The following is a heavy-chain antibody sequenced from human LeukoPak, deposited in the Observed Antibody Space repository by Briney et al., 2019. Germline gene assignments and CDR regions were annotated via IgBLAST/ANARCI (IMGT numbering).Heavy chain of an antibody. D-gene: IGHD6-6*01. V-gene: IGHV1-69*13. J-gene: IGHJ5*02. CDR2: IIPIFGTA. Sequence: GASVKVSCKASGYTFINYGISWVRQAPGQGLEWMGGIIPIFGTANYAQKFQGRVTITADESTSTAYMELSSLRSEDTAVYYCARDHIAAPRFDPWGQGTLVTVSS. CDR3: ARDHIAAPRFDP. CDR1: GYTFINYG.